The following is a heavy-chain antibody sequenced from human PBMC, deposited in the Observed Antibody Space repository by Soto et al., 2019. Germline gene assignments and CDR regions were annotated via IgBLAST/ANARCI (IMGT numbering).Heavy chain of an antibody. J-gene: IGHJ6*02. V-gene: IGHV1-18*01. Sequence: PVKASCKASGHPFMSHGLSWVRQAPGQGPESMGSISAYNADTKYAQKPQGRVTMTTDTSTSTTYMEVRSLRSDDTAVYYCASSQADSYYYYGMEVWGQGTTVTVSS. CDR2: ISAYNADT. CDR3: ASSQADSYYYYGMEV. CDR1: GHPFMSHG.